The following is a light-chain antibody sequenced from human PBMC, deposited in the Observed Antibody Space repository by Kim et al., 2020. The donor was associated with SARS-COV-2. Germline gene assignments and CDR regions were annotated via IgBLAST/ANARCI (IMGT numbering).Light chain of an antibody. CDR2: EVN. V-gene: IGLV2-23*02. Sequence: GQSITISCTGTNSDVGSYNLVSWYQQHPGQAPKVMIFEVNKRPSGVSNRFSGSKSGNTASLTISGLQAEDEADYYCCSYAGTSTWVFGGGTQLTVL. CDR1: NSDVGSYNL. CDR3: CSYAGTSTWV. J-gene: IGLJ3*02.